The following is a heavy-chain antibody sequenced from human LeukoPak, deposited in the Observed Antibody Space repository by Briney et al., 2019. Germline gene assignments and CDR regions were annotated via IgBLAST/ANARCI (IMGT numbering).Heavy chain of an antibody. CDR3: ARLGSAPFDY. CDR1: SGSIRSGDYY. J-gene: IGHJ4*02. Sequence: PLETLSLTCTVSSGSIRSGDYYWSWIRQPPGKGLEWIGYISYTGTTYYNPSLKSRVTISEDTSKNLFSLKLNSVTAADTAVYYCARLGSAPFDYWGQGTLVTVSP. V-gene: IGHV4-30-4*08. CDR2: ISYTGTT. D-gene: IGHD3-10*01.